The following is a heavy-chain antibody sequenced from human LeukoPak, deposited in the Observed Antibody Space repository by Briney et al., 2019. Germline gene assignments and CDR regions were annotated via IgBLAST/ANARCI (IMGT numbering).Heavy chain of an antibody. CDR1: GFTFSSYA. CDR2: ISGSGGST. Sequence: PGGSLRLSCAASGFTFSSYAMGWVRQAPGKGLEWVSAISGSGGSTYYADSVKGRFTISRDNSKNTLYLQMNSLRAEDTAVYYCAKDGTSPFGYYYMDVWGKGTTVTVPS. D-gene: IGHD2-2*01. J-gene: IGHJ6*03. CDR3: AKDGTSPFGYYYMDV. V-gene: IGHV3-23*01.